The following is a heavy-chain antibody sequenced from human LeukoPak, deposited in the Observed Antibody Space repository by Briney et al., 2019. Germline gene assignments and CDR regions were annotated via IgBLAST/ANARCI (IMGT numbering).Heavy chain of an antibody. Sequence: PGGSLRLSCPGSGFTFGGYGMHWFRQTPCKGLEWVAVIAYDGSRAFYADSVKGRFTISRDNSKNTMSVQMDDLRAEDTAVYYCTRYNNDHFDYWGQGTLVTVSS. J-gene: IGHJ4*02. CDR1: GFTFGGYG. D-gene: IGHD1-14*01. CDR3: TRYNNDHFDY. CDR2: IAYDGSRA. V-gene: IGHV3-33*01.